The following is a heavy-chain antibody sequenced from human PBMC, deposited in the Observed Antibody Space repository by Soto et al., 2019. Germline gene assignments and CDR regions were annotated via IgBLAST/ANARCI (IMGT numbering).Heavy chain of an antibody. CDR2: FNPQDDEF. CDR1: GYTLSELS. J-gene: IGHJ5*02. V-gene: IGHV1-24*01. CDR3: ATDLRFYEKWAASHPPGLSVSPFDP. D-gene: IGHD1-26*01. Sequence: QVQLVQSGSEVTKPGASVKVSCKVSGYTLSELSLHWVRQAPGKGLEWMGGFNPQDDEFIYAQKFQGRVTMTEDRSKVTDYMELTSLRSEDTAVYFYATDLRFYEKWAASHPPGLSVSPFDPWGQGTQVTVSS.